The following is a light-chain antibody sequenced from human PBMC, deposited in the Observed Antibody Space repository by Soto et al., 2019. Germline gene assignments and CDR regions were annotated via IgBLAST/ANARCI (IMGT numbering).Light chain of an antibody. CDR1: QDIGDF. CDR3: MQALQTPPT. CDR2: LGS. J-gene: IGKJ1*01. V-gene: IGKV2-28*01. Sequence: MTQSPSSLSVSVGDRVTISCQASQDIGDFLNWYQQKPGQAPQLLIYLGSNRASGVPDRISGSGSGTDYTLEISRVEAEDVGVYYCMQALQTPPTFGQGTKVEIK.